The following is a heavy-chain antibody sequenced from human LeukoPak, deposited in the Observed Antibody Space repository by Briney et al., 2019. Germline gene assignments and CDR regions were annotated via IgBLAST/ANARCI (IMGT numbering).Heavy chain of an antibody. CDR3: ARNLRGYSGYDYSDYYYYMDV. V-gene: IGHV1-46*01. D-gene: IGHD5-12*01. CDR2: INPSGGST. Sequence: ASVKVSCKASGYTFTSYYMHWVRQAPGQGLEWMGIINPSGGSTSYAQKFQGRVTMTRDMSTSTVYMELSSLRSEDTAVYYCARNLRGYSGYDYSDYYYYMDVWGKGTTVTVSS. CDR1: GYTFTSYY. J-gene: IGHJ6*03.